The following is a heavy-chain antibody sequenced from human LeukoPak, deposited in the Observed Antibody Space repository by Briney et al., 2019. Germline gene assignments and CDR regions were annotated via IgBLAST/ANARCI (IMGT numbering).Heavy chain of an antibody. V-gene: IGHV4-4*07. CDR1: GGSITNYY. Sequence: PSETLSLTCTVSGGSITNYYGSWIRQPAGKGLEWIGRIYSSGSTSYNPSLNSRVTMSVDTSKNQFSLKVSSVTAADTAVYYCARDSSGWSDYWGQGTLVTVSS. J-gene: IGHJ4*02. D-gene: IGHD6-19*01. CDR2: IYSSGST. CDR3: ARDSSGWSDY.